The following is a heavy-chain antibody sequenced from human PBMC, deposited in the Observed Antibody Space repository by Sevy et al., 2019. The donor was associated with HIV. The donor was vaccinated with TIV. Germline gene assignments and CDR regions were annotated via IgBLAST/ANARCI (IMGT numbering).Heavy chain of an antibody. J-gene: IGHJ6*02. CDR2: ISAYNGNT. CDR3: ARDCRGGSGGSCYSLRYYYYYGMDV. CDR1: GYTFTSYG. V-gene: IGHV1-18*01. Sequence: ASVKVSCKASGYTFTSYGISWVRQAPGQGLEWMGWISAYNGNTNYAQKLQGRVTMTTDTSTSTAYMELRSLRSDDTAVYYCARDCRGGSGGSCYSLRYYYYYGMDVWGQGTTVTVSS. D-gene: IGHD2-15*01.